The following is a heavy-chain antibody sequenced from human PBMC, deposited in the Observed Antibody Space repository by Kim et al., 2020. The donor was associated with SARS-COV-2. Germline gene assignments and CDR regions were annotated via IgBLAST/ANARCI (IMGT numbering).Heavy chain of an antibody. CDR3: ARGYVLTGYYDYYYGMDV. D-gene: IGHD3-9*01. Sequence: KSRVTISVDTSKNQFSLKLSSVTAADTAVYYCARGYVLTGYYDYYYGMDVWGQGTTVTVSS. V-gene: IGHV4-59*09. J-gene: IGHJ6*02.